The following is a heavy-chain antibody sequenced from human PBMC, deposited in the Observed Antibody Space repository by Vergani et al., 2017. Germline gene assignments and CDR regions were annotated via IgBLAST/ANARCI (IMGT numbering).Heavy chain of an antibody. V-gene: IGHV3-49*04. J-gene: IGHJ6*03. Sequence: EVQLVESGGGLVQPGRSLRLSCTASGFTFGDYAMSWVRQAPGKGLEWVGFIRSKAYRGTSEFAASVKGRFTISRDDSKSIAYLQMNSLKTEDTAVYYCTSSRVGATTFYYYYYMDVWGTGP. D-gene: IGHD1-26*01. CDR2: IRSKAYRGTS. CDR1: GFTFGDYA. CDR3: TSSRVGATTFYYYYYMDV.